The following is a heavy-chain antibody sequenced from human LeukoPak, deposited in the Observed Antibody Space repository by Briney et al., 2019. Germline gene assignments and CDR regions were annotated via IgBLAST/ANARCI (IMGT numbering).Heavy chain of an antibody. CDR1: GFTVSGNY. Sequence: GSLRLSCATSGFTVSGNYMSWVRQAPGKGLEWLSVIHRGGNTYYADSVKGRFTISRDSSKNTVFLQMDRMRAADTAVYYCARDPGYGLGVDYGDYWGQGTLVTVSS. J-gene: IGHJ4*02. CDR2: IHRGGNT. D-gene: IGHD3-10*01. V-gene: IGHV3-66*01. CDR3: ARDPGYGLGVDYGDY.